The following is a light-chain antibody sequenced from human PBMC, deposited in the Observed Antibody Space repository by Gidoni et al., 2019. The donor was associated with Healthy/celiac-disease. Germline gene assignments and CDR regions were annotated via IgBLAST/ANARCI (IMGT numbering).Light chain of an antibody. CDR2: DAS. CDR3: QQFNSYPT. V-gene: IGKV1-13*02. Sequence: IQLTQSPSSLSASVGDRVTITCRASQGISSALAWYQQKPGKAPKLLIYDASSLESGVPSRFSGSGSGTDFTLTISSLQPEDFATYYCQQFNSYPTFXXXTRLEIK. J-gene: IGKJ5*01. CDR1: QGISSA.